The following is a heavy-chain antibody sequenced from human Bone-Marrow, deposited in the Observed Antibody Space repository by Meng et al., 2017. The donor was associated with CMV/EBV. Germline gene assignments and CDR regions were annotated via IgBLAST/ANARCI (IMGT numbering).Heavy chain of an antibody. D-gene: IGHD3-3*01. CDR3: ARAPDFWSGYLDY. CDR2: ISYDGSNK. V-gene: IGHV3-30-3*01. CDR1: GFTFSSYA. J-gene: IGHJ4*02. Sequence: GESLKISCAASGFTFSSYAMHWVRQAPGKGLEWVAVISYDGSNKYYADSVKGRFTISRDNSKNTLYLQMNSLRAEDTAVYYCARAPDFWSGYLDYWGQGTLVTGSS.